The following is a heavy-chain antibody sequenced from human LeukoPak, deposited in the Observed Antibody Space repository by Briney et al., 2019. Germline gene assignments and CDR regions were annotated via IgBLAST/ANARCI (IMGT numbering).Heavy chain of an antibody. V-gene: IGHV3-21*01. CDR1: EFTFSDYS. CDR2: ISSGSTYI. J-gene: IGHJ4*02. CDR3: AREVLMGPRYFDY. D-gene: IGHD3-10*01. Sequence: GSLRLSCSALEFTFSDYSMNWVRQAPGKGLEWVPSISSGSTYIYYADSVKGRFTISRDNAKNSLYLQMNSLRAEDTAVYYCAREVLMGPRYFDYWGQGTLVTVS.